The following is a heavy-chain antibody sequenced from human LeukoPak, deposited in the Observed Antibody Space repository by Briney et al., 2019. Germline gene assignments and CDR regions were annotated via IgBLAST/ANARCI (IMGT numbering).Heavy chain of an antibody. Sequence: PGGSLRLSCAASEFTFNNYAMSWVRQALGKGLEWVSAITGSGGDTYHADSVKGRFTISRDNSKNTLYLQMNSLRAEDMAVYYCAKGSRDSRPYYFDFWGQGTLVTVSS. J-gene: IGHJ4*02. CDR3: AKGSRDSRPYYFDF. V-gene: IGHV3-23*01. CDR2: ITGSGGDT. D-gene: IGHD3-10*01. CDR1: EFTFNNYA.